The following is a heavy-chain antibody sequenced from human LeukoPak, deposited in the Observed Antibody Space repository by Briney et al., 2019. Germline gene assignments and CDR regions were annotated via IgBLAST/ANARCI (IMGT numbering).Heavy chain of an antibody. D-gene: IGHD6-6*01. Sequence: GGSLRLSCAASGFIFSNFGMHWVRQAPGKGLEWVAVISYDGSKKYYGDSVKGRFTISRDNSKNTLYLQMNSLRAEDTAVYYCAKGIAARLGAFDIWGQGTMVTVSS. CDR1: GFIFSNFG. V-gene: IGHV3-30*18. CDR3: AKGIAARLGAFDI. CDR2: ISYDGSKK. J-gene: IGHJ3*02.